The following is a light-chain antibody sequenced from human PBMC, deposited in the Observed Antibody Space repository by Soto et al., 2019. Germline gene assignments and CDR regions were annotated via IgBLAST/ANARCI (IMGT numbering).Light chain of an antibody. CDR2: GAS. V-gene: IGKV3-15*01. CDR3: QQYTGPPTT. J-gene: IGKJ5*01. CDR1: QSVSSN. Sequence: EILMTQSPATLSVSPGEGATLSCRASQSVSSNVAWYQQTHGQPPSLLIYGASPRDTGIPARFSGRGSGTEFTLTISRLQPEDFPVYYCQQYTGPPTTFGQGTRLEIK.